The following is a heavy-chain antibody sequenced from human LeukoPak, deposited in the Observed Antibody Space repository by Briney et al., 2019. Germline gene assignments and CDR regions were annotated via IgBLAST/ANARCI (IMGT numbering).Heavy chain of an antibody. CDR3: ARGGISIFGVVIYMDV. CDR1: GFSLSTYG. CDR2: INWNGGST. V-gene: IGHV3-20*04. Sequence: GGSLRLSCVGSGFSLSTYGMSWVRQAPGKGLEWVSGINWNGGSTGYADSVKGRFTISRDNAKNSLSLQMNSLRVEDTALYYCARGGISIFGVVIYMDVWGKGTTVTVSS. D-gene: IGHD3-3*01. J-gene: IGHJ6*03.